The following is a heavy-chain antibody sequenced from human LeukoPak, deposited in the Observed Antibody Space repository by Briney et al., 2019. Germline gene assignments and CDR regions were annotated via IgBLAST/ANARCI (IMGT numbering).Heavy chain of an antibody. CDR3: AKAGSVIAAAGTYFDY. CDR2: ISGSGGST. Sequence: GGSLRLSCAASGFTFSSYAMSWVRQAPGKGLEWVSAISGSGGSTYYADSVKGRFTISRDNSKNTLYLQMNSLRAEDTAVYYCAKAGSVIAAAGTYFDYWGQGTLVTVSS. D-gene: IGHD6-13*01. CDR1: GFTFSSYA. V-gene: IGHV3-23*01. J-gene: IGHJ4*02.